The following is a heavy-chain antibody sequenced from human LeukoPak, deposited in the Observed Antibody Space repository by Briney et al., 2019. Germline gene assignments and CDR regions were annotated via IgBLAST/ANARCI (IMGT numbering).Heavy chain of an antibody. Sequence: GGSLRLSCAASGFTFSSYAMSWVRQAPGKGLEWVSAISGSGGSTYYADSVKGRFTISRDNSKNTLYLQMNSLRAEDTALYYCAKGRTGTTWNYFDYWGQGTLVTVSS. V-gene: IGHV3-23*01. D-gene: IGHD1-7*01. CDR2: ISGSGGST. J-gene: IGHJ4*02. CDR3: AKGRTGTTWNYFDY. CDR1: GFTFSSYA.